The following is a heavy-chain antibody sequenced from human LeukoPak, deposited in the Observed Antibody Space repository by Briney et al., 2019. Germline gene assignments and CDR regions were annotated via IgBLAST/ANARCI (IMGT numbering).Heavy chain of an antibody. D-gene: IGHD3-10*01. CDR2: IYYSGYT. V-gene: IGHV4-59*12. J-gene: IGHJ4*02. CDR3: ARGQPPGGY. Sequence: PSESLSLTCIVSGGSTSIYYWSWVRQPLGRGLEWMGYIYYSGYTNYNPSLKSRVTISIHTSKNQFSLKLRSVTAADTAVYYCARGQPPGGYWGQGTLVTVSS. CDR1: GGSTSIYY.